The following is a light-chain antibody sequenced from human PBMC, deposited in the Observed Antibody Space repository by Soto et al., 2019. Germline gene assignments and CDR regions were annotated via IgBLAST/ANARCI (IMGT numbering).Light chain of an antibody. J-gene: IGLJ1*01. Sequence: QSVLTQPPSASGTPGQRVTISCSGSSSNIGSDSVNWFQHLPGTTPKLLIYGNNQRPSGVPDRFSGSKSGTSASLVISGLQTGDEADYYCGTWDSSLSAYVFGTGTKVTV. CDR2: GNN. V-gene: IGLV1-44*01. CDR1: SSNIGSDS. CDR3: GTWDSSLSAYV.